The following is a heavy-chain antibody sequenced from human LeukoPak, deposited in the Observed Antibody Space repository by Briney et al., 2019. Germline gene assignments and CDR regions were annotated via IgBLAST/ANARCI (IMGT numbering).Heavy chain of an antibody. CDR1: GGSISSYY. CDR3: ARGRPHGNDY. V-gene: IGHV4-59*08. D-gene: IGHD4-23*01. CDR2: IYYSGST. Sequence: SETLSLTRTVSGGSISSYYWSWIRQPPGKGLEWIGYIYYSGSTYYNPSLKSRVTISVDTSKNQFSLRLSSVTAADTAVYYCARGRPHGNDYWGQGTLVTVSS. J-gene: IGHJ4*02.